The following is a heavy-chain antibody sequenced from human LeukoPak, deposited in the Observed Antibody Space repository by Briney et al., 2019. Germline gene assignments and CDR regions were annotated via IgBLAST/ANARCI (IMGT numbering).Heavy chain of an antibody. CDR3: ARGRDHYYGMDV. CDR2: ISSSGSI. Sequence: PGGSLRLSCVASGFTFSSYEMHWVRQAPGKGLEWISYISSSGSISYADSVKGRFTISRDNAKNSLYLQMNSLRVEDTAVYYCARGRDHYYGMDVWGQGTTVTVSS. J-gene: IGHJ6*02. V-gene: IGHV3-48*03. CDR1: GFTFSSYE. D-gene: IGHD2-15*01.